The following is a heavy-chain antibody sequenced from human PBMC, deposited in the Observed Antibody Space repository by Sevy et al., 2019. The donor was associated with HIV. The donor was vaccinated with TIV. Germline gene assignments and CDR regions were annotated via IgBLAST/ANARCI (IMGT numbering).Heavy chain of an antibody. Sequence: SETLSLTCTVSGGSISSSSYYWGWIRQPPGKGLEWIGSIYYSGSTYYNPSLKSRVTISVDTSKNQFSLKLSSVTAADTVVYYCAGHRFSGLRFLEWSLRWFDPWGQGTLVTVSS. D-gene: IGHD3-3*01. CDR2: IYYSGST. V-gene: IGHV4-39*01. J-gene: IGHJ5*02. CDR1: GGSISSSSYY. CDR3: AGHRFSGLRFLEWSLRWFDP.